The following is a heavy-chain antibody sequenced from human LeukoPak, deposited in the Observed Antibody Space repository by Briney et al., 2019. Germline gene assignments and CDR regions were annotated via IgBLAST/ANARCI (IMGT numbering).Heavy chain of an antibody. Sequence: ASVKVSCKASGYTFTNYGISWVRQAPGQGREWMGWTSAYNGNTNYAQKLQGRVTMTTDTSTSTAYMELRSLRSDDTAVYYCARDGSEYYYDSSGYLDYWGQGTLVTVSS. CDR2: TSAYNGNT. CDR3: ARDGSEYYYDSSGYLDY. D-gene: IGHD3-22*01. J-gene: IGHJ4*02. V-gene: IGHV1-18*01. CDR1: GYTFTNYG.